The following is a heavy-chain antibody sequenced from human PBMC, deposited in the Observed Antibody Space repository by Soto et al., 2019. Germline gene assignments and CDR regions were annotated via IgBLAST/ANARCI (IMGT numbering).Heavy chain of an antibody. Sequence: PSETLSLTCTVSGGSISSSSYYWGWIRQPPGKGLEWIGSIYYSGSTYYNTSLKSRVTISVDTSKNQFSLKLSSVTAADTAVYYCATYDILTGSPPFDYWGQGTLVTVSS. CDR1: GGSISSSSYY. CDR3: ATYDILTGSPPFDY. D-gene: IGHD3-9*01. J-gene: IGHJ4*02. CDR2: IYYSGST. V-gene: IGHV4-39*01.